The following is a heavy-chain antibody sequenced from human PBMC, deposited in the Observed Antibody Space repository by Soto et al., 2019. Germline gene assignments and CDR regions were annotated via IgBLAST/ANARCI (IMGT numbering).Heavy chain of an antibody. D-gene: IGHD2-2*01. Sequence: QLQLQESGPGLVKPSETLSLTCTVSGGSISSSSYYWGWIRQPPGKGLEWIGSIYYSGSTYYNPSLKSRVTISVDTSKNQFSLKLSSVTAADTAVYYCARHRIVVVPAAMYDSSYYMDVWGKGTTVTVSS. V-gene: IGHV4-39*01. CDR2: IYYSGST. CDR1: GGSISSSSYY. CDR3: ARHRIVVVPAAMYDSSYYMDV. J-gene: IGHJ6*03.